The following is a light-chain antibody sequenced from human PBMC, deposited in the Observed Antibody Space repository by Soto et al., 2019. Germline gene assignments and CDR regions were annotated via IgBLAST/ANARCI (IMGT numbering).Light chain of an antibody. CDR1: QSVLYSSNNKNY. CDR3: QQYYSTPQT. V-gene: IGKV4-1*01. J-gene: IGKJ1*01. CDR2: WAS. Sequence: DIVMTQSPDSLAVSLGERATINCKSSQSVLYSSNNKNYLAWYQQKPGQPPKLLIYWASTRESGVPDRFSGSGSGTDSTLTISSLQAEDVAVYYCQQYYSTPQTFGQGTKVESK.